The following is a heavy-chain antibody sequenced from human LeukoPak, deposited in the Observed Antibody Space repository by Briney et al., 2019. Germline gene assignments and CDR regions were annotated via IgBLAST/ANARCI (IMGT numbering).Heavy chain of an antibody. CDR1: GYTFIGYY. CDR3: ARDLNYDILTGAY. D-gene: IGHD3-9*01. V-gene: IGHV1-2*02. Sequence: ASVKVSCKASGYTFIGYYMHWVRQAPGQGLEWMGWINPNSGGTNYAQKFQGRVTMTRDTSISTAYMELSRLRSDDTAVYYCARDLNYDILTGAYWGQGTLVTVSS. CDR2: INPNSGGT. J-gene: IGHJ4*02.